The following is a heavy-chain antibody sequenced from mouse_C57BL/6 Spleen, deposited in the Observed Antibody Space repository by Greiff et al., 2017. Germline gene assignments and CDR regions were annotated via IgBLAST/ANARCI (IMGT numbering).Heavy chain of an antibody. CDR2: IDPSDSYT. Sequence: QVQLQQPGAELVKPGASVKLSCKASGYTFTSYWMQWVKQRPGQGLEWIGEIDPSDSYTNYNQKFKSKATLTVDTSSSTAYMQLSSLTSEDSAVYYCARDSSSYWGQGTLVTVSA. CDR3: ARDSSSY. D-gene: IGHD1-1*01. J-gene: IGHJ3*01. CDR1: GYTFTSYW. V-gene: IGHV1-50*01.